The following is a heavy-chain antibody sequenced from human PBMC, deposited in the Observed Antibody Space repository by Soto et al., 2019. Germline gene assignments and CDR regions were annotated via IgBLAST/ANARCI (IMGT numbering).Heavy chain of an antibody. D-gene: IGHD3-3*01. CDR1: GGSISSYY. CDR2: IYTSGST. J-gene: IGHJ4*02. CDR3: ARDRDTIFGVVTFDY. Sequence: KSSETLSLTCTVSGGSISSYYWSWIRQPAGKGLEWIGRIYTSGSTNYNPSLKSRVTMSVDTSKNQFSLKLSSVTAADTAVYYCARDRDTIFGVVTFDYWGQGTLVTVSS. V-gene: IGHV4-4*07.